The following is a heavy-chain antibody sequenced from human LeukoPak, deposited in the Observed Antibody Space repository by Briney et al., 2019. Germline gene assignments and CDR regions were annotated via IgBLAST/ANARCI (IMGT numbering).Heavy chain of an antibody. D-gene: IGHD2-2*01. J-gene: IGHJ5*02. CDR1: GYTFTSYG. CDR3: ARDRPIVLAANVSWFDP. Sequence: ASVKVSCKASGYTFTSYGISWVRQAPGQGLEWMGWISAYNGNTNYAQKLQGRVTMTTDTSTSTAYMELRSLKSDDTAVYYCARDRPIVLAANVSWFDPWGQGTLVTVSS. V-gene: IGHV1-18*04. CDR2: ISAYNGNT.